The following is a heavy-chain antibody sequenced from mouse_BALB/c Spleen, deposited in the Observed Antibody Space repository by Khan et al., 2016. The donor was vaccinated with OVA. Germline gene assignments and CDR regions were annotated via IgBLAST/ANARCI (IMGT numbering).Heavy chain of an antibody. CDR2: ISYSDST. Sequence: EVQLQESGPGLVKPSQSLSLTCTVTGYSITSNYAWNWIRQFPGNTLEWMGYISYSDSTSYNPSLKSRISITRDTSQNQFFLQLNSVTTEDTATYYCARGNYYGYYFDYWGQGTTLTVSS. CDR1: GYSITSNYA. V-gene: IGHV3-2*02. CDR3: ARGNYYGYYFDY. D-gene: IGHD1-1*01. J-gene: IGHJ2*01.